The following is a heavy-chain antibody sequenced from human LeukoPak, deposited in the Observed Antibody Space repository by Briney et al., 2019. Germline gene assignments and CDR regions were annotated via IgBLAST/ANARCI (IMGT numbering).Heavy chain of an antibody. CDR2: IKQDGSEK. CDR1: GFTFSSYW. Sequence: GGSLRLSCAASGFTFSSYWMSWVRQAPGKGLEWVANIKQDGSEKYYVDSVKGRFTISRDNAKNSLYLQMNSLKTEDTAVYYCTTGIKTADHWGQGTLVTVSS. CDR3: TTGIKTADH. J-gene: IGHJ4*02. V-gene: IGHV3-7*05. D-gene: IGHD2-15*01.